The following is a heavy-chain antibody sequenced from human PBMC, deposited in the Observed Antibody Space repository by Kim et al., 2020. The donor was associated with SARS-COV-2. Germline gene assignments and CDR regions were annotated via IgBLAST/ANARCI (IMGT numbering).Heavy chain of an antibody. J-gene: IGHJ6*02. D-gene: IGHD6-13*01. CDR2: IRSKANSYAT. CDR1: GFTFSGSA. V-gene: IGHV3-73*01. CDR3: TRLPRGEGSSSWYWEEGWDYYYGMDV. Sequence: GGSLRLSCAASGFTFSGSAMHWVRQASGKGLEWVGRIRSKANSYATAYAASVKGRFTISRDDSKNTAYLQMNSLKTEDTAVYYCTRLPRGEGSSSWYWEEGWDYYYGMDVWGQGTTVTVSS.